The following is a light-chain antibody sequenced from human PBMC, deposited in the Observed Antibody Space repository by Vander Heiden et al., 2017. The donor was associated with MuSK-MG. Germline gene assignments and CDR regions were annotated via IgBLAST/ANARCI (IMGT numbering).Light chain of an antibody. CDR2: AAS. J-gene: IGKJ2*02. Sequence: DIEMTQSPPSLSASVGDRVTITCRASQSISSYLNWYQQKPGKAPKILIYAASSLQSGVPSRFSGSGSRTDFTLSIRRLQTEDLATYYSQQRHSTPRTFGQGTKLEIK. CDR1: QSISSY. V-gene: IGKV1-39*01. CDR3: QQRHSTPRT.